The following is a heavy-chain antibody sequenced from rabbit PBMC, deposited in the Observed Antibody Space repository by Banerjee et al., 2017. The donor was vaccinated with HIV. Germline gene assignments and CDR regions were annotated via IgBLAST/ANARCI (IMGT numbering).Heavy chain of an antibody. V-gene: IGHV1S40*01. CDR1: GFSFSSNYW. D-gene: IGHD4-1*01. CDR3: ARDLAGAIGWNFNL. CDR2: MYAGDGST. J-gene: IGHJ4*01. Sequence: QSLEESGGDLVKPGASLTLTCTASGFSFSSNYWICWVCQAPGEGLEWIACMYAGDGSTDYASWAKGRFPISKTSSTTVTLQMTSLTAADTATYFCARDLAGAIGWNFNLWGQGTLVTVS.